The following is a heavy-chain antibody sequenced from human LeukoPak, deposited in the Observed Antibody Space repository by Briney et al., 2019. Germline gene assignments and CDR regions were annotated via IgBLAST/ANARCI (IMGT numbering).Heavy chain of an antibody. CDR2: INPNSGGT. CDR3: ARAAQCPRKRPWDSSSSMPLDY. CDR1: GYTFTGYY. Sequence: ASVKVSCKASGYTFTGYYMHWVRQAPGQGLEWMGWINPNSGGTNYAQKFQGRVTMTRDTSISTAYMELSRLRSDDTAVYYCARAAQCPRKRPWDSSSSMPLDYWGQGTLVTVSS. D-gene: IGHD6-6*01. J-gene: IGHJ4*02. V-gene: IGHV1-2*02.